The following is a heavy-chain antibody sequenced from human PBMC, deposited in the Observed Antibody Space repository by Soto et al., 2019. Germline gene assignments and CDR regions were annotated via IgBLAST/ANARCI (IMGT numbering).Heavy chain of an antibody. CDR1: GFTFSDYY. J-gene: IGHJ4*02. CDR3: ASSGSYVLYDFDY. Sequence: GGSLSLSCSASGFTFSDYYMSWIRQAPWKGLEWVSYISSSSSYTNYADSVKGRFTISRDNAKNSLYLQMNSLRAEDTAVYYCASSGSYVLYDFDYWGQGTLVTVSS. CDR2: ISSSSSYT. D-gene: IGHD1-26*01. V-gene: IGHV3-11*06.